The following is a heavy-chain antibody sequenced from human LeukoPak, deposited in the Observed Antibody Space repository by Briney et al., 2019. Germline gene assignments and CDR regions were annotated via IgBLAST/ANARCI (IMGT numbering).Heavy chain of an antibody. J-gene: IGHJ4*02. V-gene: IGHV3-30-3*01. Sequence: PGRSLRLSCAASGFTFSSYAMHWVRQAPGKGLEWVAVISYDGSNKYYADSVKGRFTISRDNSKNTLYLQMNSLRAEDTAVYYCARSWRREMAFDYWGQGTLVTVSS. D-gene: IGHD5-24*01. CDR3: ARSWRREMAFDY. CDR1: GFTFSSYA. CDR2: ISYDGSNK.